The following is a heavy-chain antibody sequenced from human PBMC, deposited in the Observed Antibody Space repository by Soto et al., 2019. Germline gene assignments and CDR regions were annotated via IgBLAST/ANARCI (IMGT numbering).Heavy chain of an antibody. CDR2: ISYDGSKK. D-gene: IGHD2-2*01. Sequence: PGGSLRLSCAASGFTFNSYGMNWVRQAPGKGLEWAAAISYDGSKKYYADSVKGRFTISRDNSKNTLYLHMNSLRAEDTAVYYCAKRLGCSSTSCYSYYYGMDVWGQGTTVTVSS. J-gene: IGHJ6*02. V-gene: IGHV3-30*18. CDR1: GFTFNSYG. CDR3: AKRLGCSSTSCYSYYYGMDV.